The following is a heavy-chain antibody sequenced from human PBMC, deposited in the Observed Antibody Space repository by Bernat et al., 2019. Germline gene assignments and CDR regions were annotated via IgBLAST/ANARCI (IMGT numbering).Heavy chain of an antibody. D-gene: IGHD6-19*01. Sequence: QVQLVESGGGVVQPGRSLRLSCAASGFTFSSYAMHWVRQAPGKGLEWVAVISYDGSNKYYADSVNGRFTISRDNSKSTLYLQMNSLRAEDTAVYYCARDRSSGWYWSRGWFDPWGQGTLVTVSS. V-gene: IGHV3-30-3*01. CDR2: ISYDGSNK. CDR3: ARDRSSGWYWSRGWFDP. J-gene: IGHJ5*02. CDR1: GFTFSSYA.